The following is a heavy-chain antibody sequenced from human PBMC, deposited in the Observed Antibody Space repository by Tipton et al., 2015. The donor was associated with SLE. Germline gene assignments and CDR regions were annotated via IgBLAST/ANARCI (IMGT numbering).Heavy chain of an antibody. V-gene: IGHV4-61*09. D-gene: IGHD4/OR15-4a*01. CDR1: VGPLTSGRYH. Sequence: TLSLTCTVSVGPLTSGRYHWSWIRQPAGKGLEWIGHIYTTGSTNYSPSLKSRVTISFDTSETQFSLKLASVTIADTAVYYCARVSSGTNYAIESWGQGTLVTVSS. CDR3: ARVSSGTNYAIES. J-gene: IGHJ4*02. CDR2: IYTTGST.